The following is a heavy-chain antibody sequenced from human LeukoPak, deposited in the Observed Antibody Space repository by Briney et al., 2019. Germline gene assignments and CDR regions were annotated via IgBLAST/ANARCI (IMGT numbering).Heavy chain of an antibody. Sequence: GGSLRLSFAASGFTFSSYAMSWVRQAPGKGLEWVSAISGSGGSTYYADSVKGRFTISRDNSKNTLYLQMNSLRAEDTAVYYCAKDPSSSWFGDYFDYWGQGTLVTVSS. J-gene: IGHJ4*02. CDR1: GFTFSSYA. CDR2: ISGSGGST. CDR3: AKDPSSSWFGDYFDY. V-gene: IGHV3-23*01. D-gene: IGHD6-13*01.